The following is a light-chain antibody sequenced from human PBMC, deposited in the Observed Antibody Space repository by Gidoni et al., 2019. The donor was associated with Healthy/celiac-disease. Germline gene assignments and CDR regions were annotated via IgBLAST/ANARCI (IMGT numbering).Light chain of an antibody. J-gene: IGKJ2*04. CDR1: QSISSY. CDR3: QQSYSTPPSS. Sequence: DIQMTKSQSSLSASVGDRVTITCRASQSISSYLNWYQQKPGKAPKLLIYAASSLQSGVPARFSGSGSGTDFTLTISSLQPEDFATYYCQQSYSTPPSSFGQGTKLEIK. CDR2: AAS. V-gene: IGKV1-39*01.